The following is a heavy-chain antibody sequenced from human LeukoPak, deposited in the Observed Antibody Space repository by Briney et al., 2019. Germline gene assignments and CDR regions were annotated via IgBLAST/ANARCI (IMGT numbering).Heavy chain of an antibody. J-gene: IGHJ6*03. V-gene: IGHV1-69*13. CDR3: ARGPLRYFDWLLSPYYYYMDV. D-gene: IGHD3-9*01. CDR2: IIPIFGTA. CDR1: GGTFSSYT. Sequence: SVKVSCKASGGTFSSYTITWVRQAPGQGLEWMGWIIPIFGTANYAQKFQGRVTITADESTSTAYMELSSLRSEDTAVYYCARGPLRYFDWLLSPYYYYMDVWGKGTTVTISS.